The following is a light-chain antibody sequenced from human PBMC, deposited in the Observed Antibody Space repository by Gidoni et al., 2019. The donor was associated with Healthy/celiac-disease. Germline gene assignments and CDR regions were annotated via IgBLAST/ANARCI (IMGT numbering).Light chain of an antibody. CDR1: QDISNY. CDR3: QQYDNLSIT. J-gene: IGKJ5*01. CDR2: DAS. Sequence: IQMTQSPSSLSASVGDRVTITCQASQDISNYLNWYQQKPGKAPKLLIYDASNLEKGVPSRFSGSGSGTDFTFTISSLQPEDIATYYCQQYDNLSITFGQGTRLEIK. V-gene: IGKV1-33*01.